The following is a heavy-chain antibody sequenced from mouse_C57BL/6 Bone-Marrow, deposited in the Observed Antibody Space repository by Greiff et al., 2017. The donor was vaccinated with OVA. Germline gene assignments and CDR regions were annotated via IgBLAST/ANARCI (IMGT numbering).Heavy chain of an antibody. CDR2: ISDGGSYT. V-gene: IGHV5-4*01. D-gene: IGHD1-1*01. J-gene: IGHJ4*01. CDR3: ARDRGTTVVARDYYYAMDY. Sequence: EVKVEESGGGLVKPGGSLKLSCAASGFTFSSYAMSWVRQTPEKSLEWVATISDGGSYTYYPDNVKGRFTISRDNAKNNLYLQMSHLKSEDTAMYYCARDRGTTVVARDYYYAMDYWGQGTSVTVSS. CDR1: GFTFSSYA.